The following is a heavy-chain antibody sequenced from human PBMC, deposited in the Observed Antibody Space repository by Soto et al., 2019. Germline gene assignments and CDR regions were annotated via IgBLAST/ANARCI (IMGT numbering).Heavy chain of an antibody. Sequence: ASVKVSCKASGGTFSTYAFSWVRQAPGLGLEWMGGILPPLGTTNYAQRFQGRLTITADESTSTVYMELSSLRSDDTAVYYCARGWSRYCSGGSCHSRGAFDYWGQGTQVTVSS. CDR1: GGTFSTYA. V-gene: IGHV1-69*13. D-gene: IGHD2-15*01. CDR3: ARGWSRYCSGGSCHSRGAFDY. J-gene: IGHJ4*02. CDR2: ILPPLGTT.